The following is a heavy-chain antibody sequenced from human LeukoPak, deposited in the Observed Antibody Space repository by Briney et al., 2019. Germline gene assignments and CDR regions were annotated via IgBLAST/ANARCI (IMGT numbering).Heavy chain of an antibody. CDR2: IQDDGSGA. J-gene: IGHJ4*02. CDR3: ARDSGFGSYFDY. V-gene: IGHV3-74*01. D-gene: IGHD5-12*01. Sequence: GGSLRLSCAASGLTFSIYWMHWVRQVPGKGLVWLSRIQDDGSGATYADSVKGRFTISRDNAKNTLFLQMNSPRPDDTAVYYCARDSGFGSYFDYWGRGTLVTVSS. CDR1: GLTFSIYW.